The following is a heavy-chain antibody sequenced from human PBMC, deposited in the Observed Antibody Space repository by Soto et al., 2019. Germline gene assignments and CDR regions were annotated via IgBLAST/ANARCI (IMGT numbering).Heavy chain of an antibody. CDR1: GFTFSSYA. D-gene: IGHD6-13*01. CDR3: ARARGSSWFANRQYYYYYYGMDV. J-gene: IGHJ6*02. V-gene: IGHV3-23*01. Sequence: GGSLRLSCAAYGFTFSSYAMSWVRQAPGKGLEWVSAISGSGGSTYYADSVKGRFTISRDNSKNTLYLQMNSLRAEDTAVYYCARARGSSWFANRQYYYYYYGMDVWGQGTTVTVSS. CDR2: ISGSGGST.